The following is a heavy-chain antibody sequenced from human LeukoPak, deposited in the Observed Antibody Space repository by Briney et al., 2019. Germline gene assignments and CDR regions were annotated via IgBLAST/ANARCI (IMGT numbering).Heavy chain of an antibody. CDR1: GGSINNNY. CDR2: VYYSGST. D-gene: IGHD2-2*01. J-gene: IGHJ4*02. V-gene: IGHV4-59*01. CDR3: AGYQRTGLGATGPDY. Sequence: SETLSLTCTVSGGSINNNYRSWIRQPPGKGLEWIGYVYYSGSTKYNPSLKGRVTMSVDTSKNQFSLRLSSLTAADTAVYYCAGYQRTGLGATGPDYWGQGTLVTVSS.